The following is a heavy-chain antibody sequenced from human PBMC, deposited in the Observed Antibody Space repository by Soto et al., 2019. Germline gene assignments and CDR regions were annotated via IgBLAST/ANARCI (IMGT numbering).Heavy chain of an antibody. CDR1: GYKFTAYY. D-gene: IGHD2-2*01. V-gene: IGHV1-2*02. CDR2: INPGSGAT. J-gene: IGHJ5*02. CDR3: ARLSKGYCSDTSCYSWPDP. Sequence: GASVKVSCKASGYKFTAYYMHWVRQAPGQGLEWMGWINPGSGATSYAQTFQGRVTMTRDTSLNTVYMEVTSLRPDDTAVYYCARLSKGYCSDTSCYSWPDPWGQGTLVTVSS.